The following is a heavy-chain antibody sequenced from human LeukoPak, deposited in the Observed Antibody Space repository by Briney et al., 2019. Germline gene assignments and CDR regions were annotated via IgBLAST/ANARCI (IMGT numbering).Heavy chain of an antibody. CDR2: IYYSGST. CDR1: GGSISSYY. V-gene: IGHV4-59*01. J-gene: IGHJ5*02. Sequence: SETLSLTCTVSGGSISSYYWSWIRQPPGKGLEWIGYIYYSGSTNYNPSLKSRVTISVDTSKNQFSLKLSSVTAADTAVYYCARAPNDGDNWFDPWGRGTLVTVSS. CDR3: ARAPNDGDNWFDP. D-gene: IGHD2-8*01.